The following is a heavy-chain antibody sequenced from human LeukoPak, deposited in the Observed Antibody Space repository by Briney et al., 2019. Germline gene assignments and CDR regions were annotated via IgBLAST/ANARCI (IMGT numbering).Heavy chain of an antibody. CDR1: GGTFSSYA. J-gene: IGHJ4*02. V-gene: IGHV1-69*05. CDR2: IIPIFGTA. Sequence: ASVKVSCKASGGTFSSYAISWVRQAPGQGLEWMGGIIPIFGTANYAQKFQGRVTITTDESTSTAYMELRSLRSEDTAVYYCAREGVATLDYWGQGTLVTVSS. CDR3: AREGVATLDY. D-gene: IGHD5-12*01.